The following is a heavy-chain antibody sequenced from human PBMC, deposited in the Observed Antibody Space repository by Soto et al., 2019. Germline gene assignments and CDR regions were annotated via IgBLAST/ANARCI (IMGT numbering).Heavy chain of an antibody. CDR3: AKTPYSSSATFDY. D-gene: IGHD6-6*01. CDR1: GFTFSDYA. J-gene: IGHJ4*02. Sequence: HPGGSLRLSCAASGFTFSDYAMSWVRQAPGKGLEWVSAISGNGGTTYYADSVKGRFTISRDNSKNTLYLQMNSLRAEDTALYYCAKTPYSSSATFDYWGQGTLVTVSS. CDR2: ISGNGGTT. V-gene: IGHV3-23*01.